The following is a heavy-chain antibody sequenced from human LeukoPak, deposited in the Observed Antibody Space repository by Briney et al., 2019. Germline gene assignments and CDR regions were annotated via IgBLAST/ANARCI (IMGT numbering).Heavy chain of an antibody. J-gene: IGHJ6*02. CDR1: GGTFSGYY. Sequence: PSETLPVTCAAYGGTFSGYYLSWIRQPPGKGLEWIGEINHSGSTNYNPSLKSRVTISVDTFKNQFSLKLSSVTAADTAVYYCARFRIITMVRGVYYYCGGMDVWGHGNTVTVSS. V-gene: IGHV4-34*01. CDR2: INHSGST. CDR3: ARFRIITMVRGVYYYCGGMDV. D-gene: IGHD3-10*01.